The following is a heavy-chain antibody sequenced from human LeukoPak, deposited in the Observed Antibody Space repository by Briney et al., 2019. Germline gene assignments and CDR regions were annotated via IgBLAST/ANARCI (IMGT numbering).Heavy chain of an antibody. CDR1: GYSFTNYW. J-gene: IGHJ5*02. V-gene: IGHV5-51*01. D-gene: IGHD3-10*01. CDR2: IYPGDSDA. Sequence: GESLKISCKGSGYSFTNYWIGWVRQMAGEGLEWMGIIYPGDSDARYSPSFQGQVTISTDKSISTAYLQWSSLKASDTAMYYCARGESYIFAPLVAWGQGTLVTVSS. CDR3: ARGESYIFAPLVA.